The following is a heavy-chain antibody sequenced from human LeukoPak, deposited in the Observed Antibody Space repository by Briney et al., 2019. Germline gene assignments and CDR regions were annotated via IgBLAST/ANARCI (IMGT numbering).Heavy chain of an antibody. J-gene: IGHJ4*02. Sequence: PGGSLRLSCAASGFTFDDYAMHWVRQAPGKGLEWVSGISWNSGSIGYADSVKGRFTIPRDNAKNSLYLQMNSLRAEDTALYYCAKDKATMIVGSFDYWGQGTLVTVSS. CDR2: ISWNSGSI. D-gene: IGHD3-22*01. CDR1: GFTFDDYA. CDR3: AKDKATMIVGSFDY. V-gene: IGHV3-9*01.